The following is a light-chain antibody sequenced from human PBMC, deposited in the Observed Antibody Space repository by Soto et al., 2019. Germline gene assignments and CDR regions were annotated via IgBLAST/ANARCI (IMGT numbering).Light chain of an antibody. J-gene: IGKJ4*01. Sequence: EIVLIQSPATLSLSPGEGATLSCRASQSVSNSLAWYQQNPGQAPRLLIYDASKRATCIPARFSGSGSGTDFTLNISSLEPEDFAVYYCQQRSNWPLTFGGGTKVEIK. CDR3: QQRSNWPLT. CDR1: QSVSNS. V-gene: IGKV3-11*01. CDR2: DAS.